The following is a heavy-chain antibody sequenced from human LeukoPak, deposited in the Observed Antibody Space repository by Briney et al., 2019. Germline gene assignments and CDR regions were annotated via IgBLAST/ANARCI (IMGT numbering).Heavy chain of an antibody. CDR3: AGRSSSSRHDAFDI. J-gene: IGHJ3*02. V-gene: IGHV1-69*01. D-gene: IGHD6-6*01. CDR2: IIPIFGTA. CDR1: GGTFSNYA. Sequence: SVKVSCKASGGTFSNYAISWVRQAPGQGLEWMGGIIPIFGTANYAQKFQGRVTITADESTSTAYMELSSLRSEDTAVYYCAGRSSSSRHDAFDIWGQGTMVTVSS.